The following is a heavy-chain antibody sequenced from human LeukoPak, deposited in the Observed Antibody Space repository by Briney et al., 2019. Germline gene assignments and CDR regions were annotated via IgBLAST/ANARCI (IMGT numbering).Heavy chain of an antibody. J-gene: IGHJ6*03. Sequence: ASGTLACLASGYTFATYGISWVRQPPGQGREWVGWISTYNGNTNYAQIRQGRVTITTDTSTSTAYMELRSMRSDDTAVFYCARLRIYYYDYDFDVWGKGTTVTVSS. D-gene: IGHD2-15*01. V-gene: IGHV1-18*01. CDR2: ISTYNGNT. CDR1: GYTFATYG. CDR3: ARLRIYYYDYDFDV.